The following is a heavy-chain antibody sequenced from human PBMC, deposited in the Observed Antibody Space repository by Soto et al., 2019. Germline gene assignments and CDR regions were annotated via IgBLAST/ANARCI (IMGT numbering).Heavy chain of an antibody. CDR2: ISGSGGST. Sequence: GGSLRLSCAASGFTFSSYAMSWVRQAPGKGLEWVSAISGSGGSTYYADSVKGRFTISRDNSKNTLYLQMNSLRAEDTAVYYCAKSLRANSQEPFNWFGPWRQGTLVTVSS. CDR1: GFTFSSYA. CDR3: AKSLRANSQEPFNWFGP. V-gene: IGHV3-23*01. J-gene: IGHJ5*02. D-gene: IGHD1-26*01.